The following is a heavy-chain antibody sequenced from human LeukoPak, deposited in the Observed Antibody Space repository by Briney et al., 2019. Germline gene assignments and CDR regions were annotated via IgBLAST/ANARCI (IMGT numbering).Heavy chain of an antibody. V-gene: IGHV4-34*01. CDR2: INHSGST. Sequence: SETLSLPCAVYGVSFSGYYWSWIRQPPGKGLEWIGEINHSGSTNYNPSLKSRVTISVDTSKNQFSLKLSSVTAADTAVYYCARGLGDSSGYYPYYFDYWGQGTLVTVSS. J-gene: IGHJ4*02. CDR1: GVSFSGYY. CDR3: ARGLGDSSGYYPYYFDY. D-gene: IGHD3-22*01.